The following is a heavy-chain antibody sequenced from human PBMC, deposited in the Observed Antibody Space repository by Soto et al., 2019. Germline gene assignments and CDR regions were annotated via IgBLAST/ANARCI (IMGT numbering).Heavy chain of an antibody. J-gene: IGHJ6*02. V-gene: IGHV4-59*01. CDR2: IYYSGST. CDR1: GGSISSYY. Sequence: PSETLSLTCTVSGGSISSYYWSWIRQPPGKGLEWIGYIYYSGSTNYNPSLKSRVTISVDTSKNQFSLKLSSVTAADTAVYYCARGHSGSYYGYYYYGMDVWGQGTTVTVSS. CDR3: ARGHSGSYYGYYYYGMDV. D-gene: IGHD1-26*01.